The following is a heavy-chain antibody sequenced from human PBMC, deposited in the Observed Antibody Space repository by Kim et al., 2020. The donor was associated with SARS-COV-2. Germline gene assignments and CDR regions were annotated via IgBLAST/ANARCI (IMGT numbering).Heavy chain of an antibody. V-gene: IGHV3-30*18. CDR1: GFTFSSYG. Sequence: GGSLRLSCAASGFTFSSYGMHWVRQAPGKGLEWVAVISYDGSNKYYADSVKGRFTISRDNSKNTLYLQMNSLRAEDTAVYYCAKAHVPSSMIGSGSYYYGMGVWGQGTTVTVCS. D-gene: IGHD3-10*01. J-gene: IGHJ6*02. CDR2: ISYDGSNK. CDR3: AKAHVPSSMIGSGSYYYGMGV.